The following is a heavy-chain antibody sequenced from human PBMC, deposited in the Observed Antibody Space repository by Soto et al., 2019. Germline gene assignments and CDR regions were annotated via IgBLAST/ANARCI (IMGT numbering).Heavy chain of an antibody. V-gene: IGHV3-11*01. J-gene: IGHJ3*02. CDR1: GFTFSDYY. D-gene: IGHD3-3*01. Sequence: GGSLRLSCAASGFTFSDYYMSWIRQAPGKGLEWVSYISSSGSTIYYADSVKGRFTISRDNAKNSLYLQMNSLRAEDTAVYYCARDITIFGVVADAFDIWGQGTMVTVSS. CDR2: ISSSGSTI. CDR3: ARDITIFGVVADAFDI.